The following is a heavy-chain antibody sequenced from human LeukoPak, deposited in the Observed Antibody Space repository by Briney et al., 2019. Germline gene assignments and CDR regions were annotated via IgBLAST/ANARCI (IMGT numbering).Heavy chain of an antibody. Sequence: PGGSPRLSCAASGFTFSSYAMSWVRQAPGKGLEWVSAISGDGGTISYAASVRGRFTISRDNAKNTLFLQMSSLRAGDTALYYCAKELYGNPSGYWGQGTRVTVSS. V-gene: IGHV3-23*01. D-gene: IGHD2-8*01. CDR1: GFTFSSYA. J-gene: IGHJ4*02. CDR2: ISGDGGTI. CDR3: AKELYGNPSGY.